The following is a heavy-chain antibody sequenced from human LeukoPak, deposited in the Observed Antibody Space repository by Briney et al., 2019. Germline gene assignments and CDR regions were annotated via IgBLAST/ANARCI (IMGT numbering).Heavy chain of an antibody. D-gene: IGHD1-26*01. CDR1: GFTFRDRG. Sequence: GGSLRLSCAASGFTFRDRGMHWVRQAPGKGLEWVAHIWYDGTNKFYADSVSGRFSISKDSSTLYLQMNNLRVEDTAVYYCARVRRLGGYRGGFDYWGQGTLVTVSS. CDR2: IWYDGTNK. J-gene: IGHJ4*02. CDR3: ARVRRLGGYRGGFDY. V-gene: IGHV3-33*01.